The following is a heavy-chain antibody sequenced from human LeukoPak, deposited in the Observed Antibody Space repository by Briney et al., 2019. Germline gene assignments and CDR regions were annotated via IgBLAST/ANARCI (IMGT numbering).Heavy chain of an antibody. V-gene: IGHV3-48*02. CDR3: ATDQRYAFDY. CDR1: GFSFTDYP. J-gene: IGHJ4*02. CDR2: IRTTAEGAKYA. Sequence: GGSLRLSCATSGFSFTDYPMNWVRQAPGKGLXWXSNIRTTAEGAKYAYYADSVKGRVTISRDDGKNTLYLHMNSLRDDDTAVYYCATDQRYAFDYWGQGILVTVSS. D-gene: IGHD3-9*01.